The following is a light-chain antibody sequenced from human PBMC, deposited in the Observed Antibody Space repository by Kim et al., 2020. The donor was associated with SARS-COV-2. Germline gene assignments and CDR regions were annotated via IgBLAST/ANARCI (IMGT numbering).Light chain of an antibody. CDR3: QQYNNWPPWT. CDR2: RAS. V-gene: IGKV3-15*01. Sequence: ETVMTQSPATLSVSPGERATLSCRASQSVSSSLAWYQQKPGQPPRLLIYRASTRATGIPARFSGSGSGTEFTLTINSLQSEDFAVYYCQQYNNWPPWTFGQGTKVDIK. CDR1: QSVSSS. J-gene: IGKJ1*01.